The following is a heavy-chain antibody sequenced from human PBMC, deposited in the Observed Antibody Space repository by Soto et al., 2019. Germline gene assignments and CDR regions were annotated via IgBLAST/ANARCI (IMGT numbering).Heavy chain of an antibody. CDR1: GGSISSYY. CDR2: IYYSGST. V-gene: IGHV4-59*01. Sequence: PSETLSLTCTVSGGSISSYYWSWIRQPPGKGLEWIGYIYYSGSTNYNPSLKSRVTISVDTSKNQFSLKLSSVTAADTAVYYCARDLGGRLDYWGQGTLVTVSS. J-gene: IGHJ4*02. D-gene: IGHD2-15*01. CDR3: ARDLGGRLDY.